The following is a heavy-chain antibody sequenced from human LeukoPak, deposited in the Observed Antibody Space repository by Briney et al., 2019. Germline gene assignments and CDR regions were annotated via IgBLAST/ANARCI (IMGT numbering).Heavy chain of an antibody. CDR2: ISSSGSTI. D-gene: IGHD3-10*01. J-gene: IGHJ4*02. CDR3: ARALGSGWVYFL. Sequence: PGGSLRLSCAASGFTFSDYYMSWIRQAPGKGLEWVSYISSSGSTIYYADSVKGRFTISRDNAKNTLYLQMNSLRVEDTAVYYCARALGSGWVYFLGGQGTLVTVSS. CDR1: GFTFSDYY. V-gene: IGHV3-11*04.